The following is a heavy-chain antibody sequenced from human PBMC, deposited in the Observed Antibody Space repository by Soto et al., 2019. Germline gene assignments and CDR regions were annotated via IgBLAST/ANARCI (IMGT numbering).Heavy chain of an antibody. Sequence: SETQCVTCTVSGGSMINYYGGWIRQSPGKGLEWIGFIYYGGSTNYNPSLKSRVTISVDTPKNQFSLKLSSVTAADTAVYYCAKNWNWGSLVHWGQGTLVTVSS. D-gene: IGHD7-27*01. CDR3: AKNWNWGSLVH. V-gene: IGHV4-59*08. CDR2: IYYGGST. CDR1: GGSMINYY. J-gene: IGHJ4*02.